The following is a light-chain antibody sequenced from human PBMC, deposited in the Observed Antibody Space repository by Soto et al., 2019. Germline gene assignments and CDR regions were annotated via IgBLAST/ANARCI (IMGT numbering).Light chain of an antibody. CDR1: QSVTNS. CDR3: QQHISWPLT. CDR2: DAS. J-gene: IGKJ4*01. V-gene: IGKV3-11*01. Sequence: EIVLTQSPATLSLSPGERATLSCRASQSVTNSLAWYQQKPGQAPRLLVYDASNRATGIPTRFSGSGSGTDFTLTFSNLEPEDFAVYYCQQHISWPLTFGGGTKVEIK.